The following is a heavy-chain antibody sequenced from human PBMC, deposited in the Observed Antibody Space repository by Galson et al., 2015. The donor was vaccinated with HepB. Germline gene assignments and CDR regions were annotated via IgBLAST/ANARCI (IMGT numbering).Heavy chain of an antibody. CDR1: GFTFSNAW. V-gene: IGHV3-15*01. Sequence: SLRLSCAASGFTFSNAWMSWVRQAPGKGLEWVGRIKSKTDGGTTDYAAPVKGRFTISRDDSKNTLYLQMNSLKTEDTAVYYCTTDGPGGGSWDYYYYGMDVWGQGTTVTVSS. D-gene: IGHD1-26*01. CDR2: IKSKTDGGTT. J-gene: IGHJ6*02. CDR3: TTDGPGGGSWDYYYYGMDV.